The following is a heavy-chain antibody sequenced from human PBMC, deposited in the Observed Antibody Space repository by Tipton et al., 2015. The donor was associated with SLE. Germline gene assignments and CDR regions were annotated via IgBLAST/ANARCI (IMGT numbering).Heavy chain of an antibody. CDR3: ARDPARYIKNSYYQHCDY. CDR1: GYIFTRYG. V-gene: IGHV1-18*01. CDR2: IGTYNGDT. Sequence: QVQLVQSGAEVKKTGASVKVSCKASGYIFTRYGISWMRQARGQGLEWLGWIGTYNGDTNYAQKFQGRVTLTMDMSTATVYMDLRSLRPDDTAVYFCARDPARYIKNSYYQHCDYWGQGTQVAVSS. J-gene: IGHJ4*02. D-gene: IGHD3-10*01.